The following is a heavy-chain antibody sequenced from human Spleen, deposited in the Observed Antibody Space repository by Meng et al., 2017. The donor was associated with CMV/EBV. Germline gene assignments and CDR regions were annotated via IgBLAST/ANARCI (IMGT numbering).Heavy chain of an antibody. CDR2: IYYSGST. CDR3: ATVPGLGYCSSTSRYTGGY. V-gene: IGHV4-59*01. Sequence: GSLRLSCTVSGGSISPYYWSWIRQSPGKGLEWIGHIYYSGSTNYNPSLKSRVTISVDTSKNHLSLKLSSVTAADTAVYYCATVPGLGYCSSTSRYTGGYWGQGTLVTVSS. CDR1: GGSISPYY. D-gene: IGHD2-2*02. J-gene: IGHJ4*02.